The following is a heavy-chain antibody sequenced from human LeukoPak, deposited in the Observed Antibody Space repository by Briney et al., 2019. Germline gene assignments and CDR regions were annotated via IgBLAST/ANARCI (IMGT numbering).Heavy chain of an antibody. D-gene: IGHD5-24*01. Sequence: GRSLRLSCATSGFSFRTYGMHWVRQAPGKGLEWVAVIWYDGSNKYYPDSVKGRFIISRDNSKNTLYLQMHSLRAEDTAVYYCAREGWLQHFDYWGQGTLVTVSS. J-gene: IGHJ4*02. CDR3: AREGWLQHFDY. CDR2: IWYDGSNK. V-gene: IGHV3-33*01. CDR1: GFSFRTYG.